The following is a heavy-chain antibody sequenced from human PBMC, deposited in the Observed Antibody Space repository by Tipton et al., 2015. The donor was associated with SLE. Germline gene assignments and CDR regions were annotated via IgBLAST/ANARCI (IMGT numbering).Heavy chain of an antibody. J-gene: IGHJ4*02. CDR1: GDSIGLYY. CDR3: ARTYYYDSDGYHLEYFDT. D-gene: IGHD3-22*01. V-gene: IGHV4-4*07. CDR2: IFSGVSA. Sequence: TLSLTCTVSGDSIGLYYWSWIRQPAGKGLEWIGRIFSGVSANYNPSLKSRVTMSVDTSKDQLSLKLNSVTAADTAVYYCARTYYYDSDGYHLEYFDTWGQGTLVTVSS.